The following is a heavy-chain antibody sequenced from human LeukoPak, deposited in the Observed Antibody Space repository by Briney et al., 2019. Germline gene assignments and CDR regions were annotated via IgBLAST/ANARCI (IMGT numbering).Heavy chain of an antibody. J-gene: IGHJ6*02. D-gene: IGHD6-19*01. Sequence: SETLSLTCAVYGGSFSGYYWGWIRQPPGKGLEWIGEINHSGSTNYNPSLKSRVTISVDTSKNQFSLKLSSVTAADTAVYYCARVTPTGYSSGWTYYYYYGMDVWGQGTTVTVSS. V-gene: IGHV4-34*01. CDR3: ARVTPTGYSSGWTYYYYYGMDV. CDR2: INHSGST. CDR1: GGSFSGYY.